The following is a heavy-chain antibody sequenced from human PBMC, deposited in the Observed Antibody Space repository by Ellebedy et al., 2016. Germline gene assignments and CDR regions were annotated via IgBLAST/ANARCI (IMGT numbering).Heavy chain of an antibody. J-gene: IGHJ6*02. CDR2: ILDDGLDK. Sequence: GESLKISCAASGFTFSHYDIHWVRQIPGEGLEWVAAILDDGLDKNYRDSVRGRFTISRDNSKNRVYLQMSSLRLEDTAVYYCAKARSSGYDMDVWGQGTTVTVS. CDR1: GFTFSHYD. D-gene: IGHD2-2*01. CDR3: AKARSSGYDMDV. V-gene: IGHV3-30*02.